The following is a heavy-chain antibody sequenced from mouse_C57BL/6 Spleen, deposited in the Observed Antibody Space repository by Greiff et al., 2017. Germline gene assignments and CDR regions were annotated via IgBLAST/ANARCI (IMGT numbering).Heavy chain of an antibody. CDR1: GYSITSGYY. V-gene: IGHV3-6*01. J-gene: IGHJ2*01. Sequence: ESGPGLVKPSQSLSLTCSVTGYSITSGYYWNWIRQFPGNKLEWMGYISYDGSNNYNPSLKNRISITRDTSKNQFFLKLNSVTTEDTATYYCARIYYDYGGEWFDYWGQGTTLTVSS. CDR3: ARIYYDYGGEWFDY. D-gene: IGHD2-4*01. CDR2: ISYDGSN.